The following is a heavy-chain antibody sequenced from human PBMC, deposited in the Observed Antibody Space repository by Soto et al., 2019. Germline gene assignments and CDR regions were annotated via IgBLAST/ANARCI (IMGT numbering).Heavy chain of an antibody. CDR3: ASVDY. CDR1: GLTCSGVS. V-gene: IGHV3-21*01. J-gene: IGHJ4*02. CDR2: ISSVISET. Sequence: PGGPLRLPCEAHGLTCSGVSMIWVRQFPGKRLNSVASISSVISETSYADSVNGRFIISRDNAQNSLFLQMNTLTPDDSALYSCASVDYWGPGTQVTVSS.